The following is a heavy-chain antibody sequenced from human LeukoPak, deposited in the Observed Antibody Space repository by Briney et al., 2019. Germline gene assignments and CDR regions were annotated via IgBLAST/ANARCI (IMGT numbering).Heavy chain of an antibody. CDR3: SRAHSGYDLYYYGMDV. CDR2: IIPILGIA. CDR1: GGTFSSYA. V-gene: IGHV1-69*04. Sequence: GSSVKVSCKASGGTFSSYAISWVRQAPGQGLEWMGRIIPILGIANYAQKFQGRVTITADKSTSTAYMELSSLRSEDTAVYYFSRAHSGYDLYYYGMDVWGQGTTVTASS. J-gene: IGHJ6*02. D-gene: IGHD5-12*01.